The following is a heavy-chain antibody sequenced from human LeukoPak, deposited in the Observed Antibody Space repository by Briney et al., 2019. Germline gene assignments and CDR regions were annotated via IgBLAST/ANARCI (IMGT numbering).Heavy chain of an antibody. D-gene: IGHD1-26*01. CDR3: AKDTEREFDY. CDR2: ISGSGGST. Sequence: GASVKVSCKVSGYTLTELSMHWVRQAPGKGLEWVSAISGSGGSTYYADSVKGRFTISRDNSKNTLYLQMNSLRAEDTAVYYCAKDTEREFDYWGQGTLVTVSS. V-gene: IGHV3-23*01. CDR1: GYTLTELS. J-gene: IGHJ4*02.